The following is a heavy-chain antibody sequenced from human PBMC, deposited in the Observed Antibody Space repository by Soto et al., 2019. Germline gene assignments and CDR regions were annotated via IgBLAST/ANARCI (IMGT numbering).Heavy chain of an antibody. Sequence: GGSLRLSCAASGFTFSSYWMHWVRQVPGKGLVWVSRIKYDGSTTTYADSVKGRFTISRDNGENTVYLQMNSLRAEETAVYYCARGGSGTYLLDSWGQGTLVTVSS. J-gene: IGHJ4*02. CDR3: ARGGSGTYLLDS. D-gene: IGHD3-10*01. CDR2: IKYDGSTT. V-gene: IGHV3-74*01. CDR1: GFTFSSYW.